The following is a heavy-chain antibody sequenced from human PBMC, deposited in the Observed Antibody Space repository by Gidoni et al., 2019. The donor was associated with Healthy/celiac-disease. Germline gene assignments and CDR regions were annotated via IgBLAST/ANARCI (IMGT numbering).Heavy chain of an antibody. D-gene: IGHD3-3*01. CDR3: ALGNAGWSGYRFDP. CDR2: MNPNSGNT. Sequence: QVQLVQSGAEVKKPGASVKVSCKASVYTSTSYDINWVRQATGQGLEWMGWMNPNSGNTGYAQKFQGRVTMTRNTSISTAYMELSSLRSEDTAVYYCALGNAGWSGYRFDPWGQGTLVTVSS. J-gene: IGHJ5*02. CDR1: VYTSTSYD. V-gene: IGHV1-8*01.